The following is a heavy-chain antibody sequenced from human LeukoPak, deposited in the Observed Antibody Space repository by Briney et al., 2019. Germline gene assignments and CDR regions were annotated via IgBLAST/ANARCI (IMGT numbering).Heavy chain of an antibody. CDR3: AKGRGIANWDDY. J-gene: IGHJ4*02. V-gene: IGHV3-9*01. CDR2: ISWNSGSI. D-gene: IGHD7-27*01. Sequence: GGSLRLSCAASGFTFDDYAMHWVRQAPGKGLEWVSGISWNSGSIGYADSVKGRFTISRDNSKNTLYLQMNSLRAEDTAVYYCAKGRGIANWDDYWGQGTLVTVSS. CDR1: GFTFDDYA.